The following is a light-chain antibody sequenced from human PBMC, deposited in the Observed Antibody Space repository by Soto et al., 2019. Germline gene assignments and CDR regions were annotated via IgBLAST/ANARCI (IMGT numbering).Light chain of an antibody. CDR3: QQRSNWPPSLT. Sequence: EIVLTQSPATLSLSPGERATLSCRASQSVSSYLAWYQQKPGQAPRLLIYDASNRATGIPARFSGSGSGTDITVTISSLEPEDFAVYYCQQRSNWPPSLTFGGGTKVEIK. V-gene: IGKV3-11*01. J-gene: IGKJ4*01. CDR1: QSVSSY. CDR2: DAS.